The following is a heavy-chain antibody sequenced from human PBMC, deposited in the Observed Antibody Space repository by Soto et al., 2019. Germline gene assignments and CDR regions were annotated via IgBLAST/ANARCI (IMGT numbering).Heavy chain of an antibody. CDR3: ARGRARLGYCSGGSCYSVGWFDP. D-gene: IGHD2-15*01. J-gene: IGHJ5*02. Sequence: PSDTLYLTCAVYGGSFRGYYWSWIRKPPGKGRGWFGEINHSGSTNYNPSPKSRVTISVDTSKNQFSLKLSSVTAADTAVYYCARGRARLGYCSGGSCYSVGWFDPWGQGTLVTVS. CDR2: INHSGST. CDR1: GGSFRGYY. V-gene: IGHV4-34*01.